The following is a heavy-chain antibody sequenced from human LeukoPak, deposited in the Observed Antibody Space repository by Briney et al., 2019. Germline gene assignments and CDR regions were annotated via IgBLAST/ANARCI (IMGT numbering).Heavy chain of an antibody. CDR1: GFTFSSYA. CDR2: ISGSGGST. Sequence: GGSLRPSCAASGFTFSSYAMSWVRQAPGKGLEWVSSISGSGGSTYYADSAKGRFTISRDNSKNRLYLQMNSLRAEDTAVYYCAKDLYGDSYNWFDPWGQGTLVTVSS. J-gene: IGHJ5*02. CDR3: AKDLYGDSYNWFDP. V-gene: IGHV3-23*01. D-gene: IGHD4-17*01.